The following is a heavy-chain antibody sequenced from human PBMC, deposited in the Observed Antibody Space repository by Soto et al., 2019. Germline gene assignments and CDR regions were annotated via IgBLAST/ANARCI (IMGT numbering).Heavy chain of an antibody. CDR2: IDPIGGSA. CDR1: GYTFTSYA. J-gene: IGHJ6*02. V-gene: IGHV1-46*01. D-gene: IGHD3-10*01. Sequence: ASVKVSCKASGYTFTSYAMHWVRQAPGQGPEWTGVIDPIGGSATYAQRFQGRVTLTTDTSTNTVYMELSSLRSEDTAVYYCARGAVGLVARGFGLDVWGQGTTVTVSS. CDR3: ARGAVGLVARGFGLDV.